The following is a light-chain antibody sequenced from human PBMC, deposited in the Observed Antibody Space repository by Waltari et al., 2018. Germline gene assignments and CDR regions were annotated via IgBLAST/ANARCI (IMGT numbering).Light chain of an antibody. Sequence: SYELTQPPSASVSPGQTAMTPCPGDELPSTNAHWYQQNSRQAPVLVIYKDKERPSGIPERFSGSSSGTTVSLTISGVLAEDEADYYCQSLDRSGTVIFGGGTTLTVL. CDR1: ELPSTN. CDR3: QSLDRSGTVI. J-gene: IGLJ2*01. CDR2: KDK. V-gene: IGLV3-25*03.